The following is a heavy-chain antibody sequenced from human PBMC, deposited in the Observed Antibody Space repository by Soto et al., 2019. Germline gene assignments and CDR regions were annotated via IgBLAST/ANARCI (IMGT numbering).Heavy chain of an antibody. CDR1: GFTVSSNY. CDR2: IYSSDTT. Sequence: PGGSLRLSCAASGFTVSSNYMTWVRQAPGKGLECVSVIYSSDTTYYADSVKGRFTISRDNSKNTLYLQMNSLRAEDTAVYYCASARGYYDTSGYSGYYFDYWVQGTLVTVSS. D-gene: IGHD3-22*01. CDR3: ASARGYYDTSGYSGYYFDY. J-gene: IGHJ4*02. V-gene: IGHV3-53*01.